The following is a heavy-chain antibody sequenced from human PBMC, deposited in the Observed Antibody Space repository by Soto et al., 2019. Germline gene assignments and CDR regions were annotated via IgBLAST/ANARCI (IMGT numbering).Heavy chain of an antibody. J-gene: IGHJ4*02. CDR2: IYWDDDK. CDR3: AHSIYDILTGAPPSFFDY. D-gene: IGHD3-9*01. CDR1: GFSLSTSGVG. V-gene: IGHV2-5*02. Sequence: QITLKESGPTLVKPTQTLTLTCTFSGFSLSTSGVGVGWIRQPPGKALEWLALIYWDDDKRYSPSLKSRLTITKDTSKNQVVLTMTHMDPVDTATYYCAHSIYDILTGAPPSFFDYWGQGTLVTVSS.